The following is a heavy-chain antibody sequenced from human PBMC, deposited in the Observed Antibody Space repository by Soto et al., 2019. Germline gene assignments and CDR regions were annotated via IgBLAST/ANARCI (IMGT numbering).Heavy chain of an antibody. CDR3: ARRPSNIRESGISYYDDYGVDV. V-gene: IGHV5-51*01. Sequence: PGESLKISWKGSGYSFTSYWIGWVRQMPGKGLEWMGIIYPGDSDTRYSPSFQGQVTISADKSISTAYLQWTSLKASATAMSHCARRPSNIRESGISYYDDYGVDVWGHATPVTVSS. CDR2: IYPGDSDT. CDR1: GYSFTSYW. D-gene: IGHD3-3*01. J-gene: IGHJ6*02.